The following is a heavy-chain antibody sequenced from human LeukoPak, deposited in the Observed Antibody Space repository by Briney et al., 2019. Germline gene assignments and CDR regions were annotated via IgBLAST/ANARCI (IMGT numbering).Heavy chain of an antibody. D-gene: IGHD5-18*01. CDR3: ARQRIQLWYFDY. V-gene: IGHV5-51*01. CDR1: GYSFTNYW. J-gene: IGHJ4*02. CDR2: IYPGDSDT. Sequence: GESLKISCKGSGYSFTNYWIAWLRQMPGKGLEWMGIIYPGDSDTRYSPSFQGQVTISADKSISTAYLQWSSLKASDTAMYYCARQRIQLWYFDYWGQGTLVTVSS.